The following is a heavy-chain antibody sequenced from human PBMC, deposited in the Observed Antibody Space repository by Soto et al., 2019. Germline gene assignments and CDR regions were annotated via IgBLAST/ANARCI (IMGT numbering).Heavy chain of an antibody. Sequence: ASVKVSCKASGGTFSSYAISWVRQAPGQGLEWMGGIIPIFGTANYAQKFQGRVTITADESTSTAYMELSSLRSEDTAVYYCASRVCSGGICYANFYYYSYGMAVWGQGTTVTVPS. V-gene: IGHV1-69*13. CDR1: GGTFSSYA. CDR2: IIPIFGTA. CDR3: ASRVCSGGICYANFYYYSYGMAV. J-gene: IGHJ6*02. D-gene: IGHD2-15*01.